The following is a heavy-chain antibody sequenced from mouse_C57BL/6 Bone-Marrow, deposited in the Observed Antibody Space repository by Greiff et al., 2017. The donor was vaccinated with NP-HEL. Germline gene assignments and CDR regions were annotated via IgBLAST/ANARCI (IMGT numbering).Heavy chain of an antibody. D-gene: IGHD1-1*01. Sequence: QVQLQQSGAELVRPGSSVKLSCKASGYTFTSYWMHWVKQRPIQGLEWIGNIDPSDSETHYNQKFKDKATLTVDKSSSTAYMQLRSLTSEDSAVYYCARYYYGFYFDYWGQGTTLTVSS. CDR2: IDPSDSET. J-gene: IGHJ2*01. V-gene: IGHV1-52*01. CDR1: GYTFTSYW. CDR3: ARYYYGFYFDY.